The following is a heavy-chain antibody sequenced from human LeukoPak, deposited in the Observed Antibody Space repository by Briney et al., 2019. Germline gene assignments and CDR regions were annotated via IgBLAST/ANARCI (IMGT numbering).Heavy chain of an antibody. CDR2: INHSGST. V-gene: IGHV4-34*01. J-gene: IGHJ5*02. CDR3: ARRQVYYYGSGSYTDWFDP. CDR1: GGSFSGYY. D-gene: IGHD3-10*01. Sequence: SETLSLTCAVYGGSFSGYYWSWIRQPPGKGLEWIGEINHSGSTNYNPSLKSRVTISVDTSKNQFSLKLSSVTAADTAVYYCARRQVYYYGSGSYTDWFDPWGQGTLVTVSS.